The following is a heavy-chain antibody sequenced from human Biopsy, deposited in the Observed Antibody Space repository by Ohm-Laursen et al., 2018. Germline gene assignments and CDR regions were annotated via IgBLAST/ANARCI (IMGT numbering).Heavy chain of an antibody. D-gene: IGHD3-10*01. V-gene: IGHV3-33*01. CDR1: GFTFTNYG. J-gene: IGHJ6*02. Sequence: SLRLSCTASGFTFTNYGMHWVRQAPGKGLEWVAVIWFDGSNQFYADSVKGRFTISRDNSKDTLYLQMHSLRAEDTAFYYCARDRGTANYGMDVWGQGTTVTVSS. CDR2: IWFDGSNQ. CDR3: ARDRGTANYGMDV.